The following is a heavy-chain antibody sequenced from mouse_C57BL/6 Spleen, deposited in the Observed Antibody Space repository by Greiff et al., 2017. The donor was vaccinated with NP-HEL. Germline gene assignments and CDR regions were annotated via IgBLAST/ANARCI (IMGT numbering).Heavy chain of an antibody. Sequence: EVQGVESGGGLVQPGGSLKLSCAASGFTFSDYGMAWVRQAPRKGPEWVAFISNLAYSIYYADTVTGRFTISRENAKNNLYLEMSSLRSEDTAMYYCARRGNWYFDVWGTGTTVTVSS. CDR3: ARRGNWYFDV. CDR2: ISNLAYSI. V-gene: IGHV5-15*04. J-gene: IGHJ1*03. CDR1: GFTFSDYG.